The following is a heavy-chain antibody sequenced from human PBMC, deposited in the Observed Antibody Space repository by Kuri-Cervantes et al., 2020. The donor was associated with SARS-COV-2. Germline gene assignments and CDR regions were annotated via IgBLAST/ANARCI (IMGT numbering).Heavy chain of an antibody. V-gene: IGHV3-30-3*01. J-gene: IGHJ4*02. Sequence: LSLTCAASGLTFSSYAMHWVRQAPGKGLEWVAVISYDGSNKYYADSVKGRFTISRDNSKNTLYLQMNSLRAEDTAVYYCAREISQSIAAAGTPLDYWGQGTLVTVSS. D-gene: IGHD6-13*01. CDR3: AREISQSIAAAGTPLDY. CDR1: GLTFSSYA. CDR2: ISYDGSNK.